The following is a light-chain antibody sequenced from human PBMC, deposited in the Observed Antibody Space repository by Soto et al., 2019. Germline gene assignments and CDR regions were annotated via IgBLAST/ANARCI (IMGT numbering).Light chain of an antibody. V-gene: IGLV4-69*02. CDR1: SGHSNYA. Sequence: QPVLTQSPSASASLGASVKITCTLSSGHSNYAIAWHQQQPEKGPRYLMNLNSDDSHSKGDGIPDRFSGSSSGAERYLTISSLQSDDEADYYCQTWGTGILVFGGGTQLTVL. J-gene: IGLJ3*02. CDR3: QTWGTGILV. CDR2: LNSDDSH.